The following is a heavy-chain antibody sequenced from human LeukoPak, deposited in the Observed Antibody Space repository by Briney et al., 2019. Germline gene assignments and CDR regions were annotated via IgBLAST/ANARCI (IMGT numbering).Heavy chain of an antibody. CDR2: ITHGSDTI. V-gene: IGHV3-48*02. CDR1: GFTFRSYS. Sequence: GGSLRLSCAASGFTFRSYSMNWVRQAPGKGLDWVSYITHGSDTIYYTDSVKGRFTISRDNAKNSLDLQMNSLSDEDTAVYYCARDHNWALDYWGQGTLVTVSS. J-gene: IGHJ4*02. CDR3: ARDHNWALDY. D-gene: IGHD3-16*01.